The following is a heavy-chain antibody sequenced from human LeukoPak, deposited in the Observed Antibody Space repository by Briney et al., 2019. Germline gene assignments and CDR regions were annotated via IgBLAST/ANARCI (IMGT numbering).Heavy chain of an antibody. Sequence: SQTLSLTCTVSGGSISSGSYYWSWIRQPAGKGLEWIGRIYTSGSTNYNPSLKSRVTISVDTSKNQFSLKLSSVTAADTAVYYCAREAIVATRLGYYYYYMDVWGKGTTVTISS. CDR1: GGSISSGSYY. V-gene: IGHV4-61*02. CDR3: AREAIVATRLGYYYYYMDV. D-gene: IGHD5-12*01. CDR2: IYTSGST. J-gene: IGHJ6*03.